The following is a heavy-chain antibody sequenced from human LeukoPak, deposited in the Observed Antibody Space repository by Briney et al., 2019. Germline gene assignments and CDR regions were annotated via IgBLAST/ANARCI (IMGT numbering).Heavy chain of an antibody. CDR3: ARVDSGRNYYFDY. V-gene: IGHV3-7*01. Sequence: GGSLRLSCAASGFTFSSYWMSWVRQAPGKGLEWVANIKQDGSEKYYVDSVKGRFTISRDNAKNSLYLQMNSLRAEDTAVYYCARVDSGRNYYFDYWGQGTLVTVSS. D-gene: IGHD5-12*01. CDR1: GFTFSSYW. J-gene: IGHJ4*02. CDR2: IKQDGSEK.